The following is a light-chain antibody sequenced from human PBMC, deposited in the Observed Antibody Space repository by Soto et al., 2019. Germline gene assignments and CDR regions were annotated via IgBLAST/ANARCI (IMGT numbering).Light chain of an antibody. CDR2: DDR. J-gene: IGLJ2*01. V-gene: IGLV3-21*02. CDR1: NIGSKN. CDR3: QVWDSSSDHVV. Sequence: SYELTQPPSVSVAPGQTARITCGGNNIGSKNEHWYQQKPGQAPALVVYDDRGRPSGIPERLSGSNSGNTATLTISRVEAGDEADYYCQVWDSSSDHVVFGGGTKLTVL.